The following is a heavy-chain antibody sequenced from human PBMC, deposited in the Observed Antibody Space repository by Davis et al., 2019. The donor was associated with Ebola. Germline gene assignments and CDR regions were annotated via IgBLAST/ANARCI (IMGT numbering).Heavy chain of an antibody. V-gene: IGHV3-48*01. D-gene: IGHD3-10*01. CDR2: ISTGGATI. Sequence: GGSLRLSCAASGFTFSSYSMNWVRQAPGKGLEWVSYISTGGATIYYADSVKGRFTISRDNAKNSLYLQMNSLKASDTAMYYCARQIGSGSYYSGPYYYYMDVWGKGTTVTVSS. CDR3: ARQIGSGSYYSGPYYYYMDV. J-gene: IGHJ6*03. CDR1: GFTFSSYS.